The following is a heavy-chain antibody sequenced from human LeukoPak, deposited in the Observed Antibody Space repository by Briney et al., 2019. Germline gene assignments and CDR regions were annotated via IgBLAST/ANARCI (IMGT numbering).Heavy chain of an antibody. J-gene: IGHJ2*01. Sequence: GGSLRLSCAASGFTFSSYGMHWVRQAPGKGLEWVAVISHDGSNKYYADSVKGRFTISRDNSKNTLYLQMNSLRAEDTAVYYCAKAAAGSYWYFDLWGRGTLVTVSS. CDR1: GFTFSSYG. D-gene: IGHD6-13*01. CDR3: AKAAAGSYWYFDL. CDR2: ISHDGSNK. V-gene: IGHV3-30*18.